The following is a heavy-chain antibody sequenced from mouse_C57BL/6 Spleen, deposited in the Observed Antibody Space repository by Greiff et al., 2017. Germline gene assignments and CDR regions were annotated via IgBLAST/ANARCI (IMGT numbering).Heavy chain of an antibody. D-gene: IGHD3-1*01. CDR2: IYPGDGDT. CDR1: GYAFSSSW. J-gene: IGHJ2*01. Sequence: VQLQQSGPELVKPGASVKISCKASGYAFSSSWMNWVKQRPGKGLEWIGRIYPGDGDTNYNGKFKGKATLTADKSSSTAYMQLSSLTSEDSAVYFCARSGDYFDYWGQGTTRTVSS. V-gene: IGHV1-82*01. CDR3: ARSGDYFDY.